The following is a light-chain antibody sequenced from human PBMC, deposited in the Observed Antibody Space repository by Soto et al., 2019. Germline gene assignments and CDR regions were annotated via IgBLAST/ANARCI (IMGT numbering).Light chain of an antibody. CDR1: QSVSSSY. J-gene: IGKJ1*01. V-gene: IGKV3-20*01. Sequence: ESVLTQSPGTLSLSPGERATLSCRASQSVSSSYLAWYQQKPGQAPRLLIYGASSRATGIPDRFSGSGSGTGFTLTISILEPEDFAVYYCQQYGSSPPSWTFGQGTKVEIK. CDR2: GAS. CDR3: QQYGSSPPSWT.